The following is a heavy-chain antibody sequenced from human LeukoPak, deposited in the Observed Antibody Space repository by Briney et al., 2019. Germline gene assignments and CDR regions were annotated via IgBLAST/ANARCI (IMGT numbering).Heavy chain of an antibody. Sequence: GGSLRLSCAASGFTVSSNYMSWVRRAPGKGLEWVSVISSGGSTYYADSMKGRFTISRDNSKNTLYLQVNSLRAEDTAAYYCARDSTAAGIDYWGQGTLVAVSS. CDR2: ISSGGST. J-gene: IGHJ4*02. V-gene: IGHV3-53*01. CDR1: GFTVSSNY. CDR3: ARDSTAAGIDY. D-gene: IGHD6-13*01.